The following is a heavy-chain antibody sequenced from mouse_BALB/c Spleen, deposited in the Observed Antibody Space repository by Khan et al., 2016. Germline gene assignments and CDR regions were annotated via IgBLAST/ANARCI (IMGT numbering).Heavy chain of an antibody. CDR2: IDPENGNS. CDR1: GFNIKDYY. Sequence: VQLQQSGAELVRPGALVKLTCKASGFNIKDYYMHWVKQRPEQGLEWIGWIDPENGNSIYDPKFQGQASITADTSSNTAYLQVNSLTSEDTAVYYCARSPYFFDYWTQGTTLTVYS. J-gene: IGHJ2*01. CDR3: ARSPYFFDY. V-gene: IGHV14-1*02.